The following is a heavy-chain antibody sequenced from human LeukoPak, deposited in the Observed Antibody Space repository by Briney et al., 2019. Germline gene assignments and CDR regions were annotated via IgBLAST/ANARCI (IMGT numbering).Heavy chain of an antibody. Sequence: GGSLRLSCAASGFTFSTHSMNWVRQAPGKQMEWISYISSSSSTIYYADSVKSRFTISRDNAKNSLYLQLNSLRAEDTAVYYCARDFEAPRWLFDLWGQGTLVTVSS. D-gene: IGHD3-9*01. V-gene: IGHV3-48*01. J-gene: IGHJ4*02. CDR1: GFTFSTHS. CDR2: ISSSSSTI. CDR3: ARDFEAPRWLFDL.